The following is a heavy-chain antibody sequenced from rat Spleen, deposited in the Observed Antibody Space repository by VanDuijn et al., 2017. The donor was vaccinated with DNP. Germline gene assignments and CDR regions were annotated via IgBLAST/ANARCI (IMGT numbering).Heavy chain of an antibody. CDR1: GFIFSDHN. CDR3: AGRPPPTRGPFDY. CDR2: ISNDGSNT. Sequence: EVQLVESGGGLVQPGRSLILTCTASGFIFSDHNMAWVRKAPKKGLEWVATISNDGSNTYYRDSVKSRFIISRNNARSTLYLQMDSLRSDDTATYYCAGRPPPTRGPFDYWGQGIMVTVSS. J-gene: IGHJ2*01. D-gene: IGHD1-4*01. V-gene: IGHV5-7*01.